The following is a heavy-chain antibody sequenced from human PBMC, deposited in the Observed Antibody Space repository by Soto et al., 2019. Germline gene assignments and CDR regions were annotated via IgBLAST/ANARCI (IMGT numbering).Heavy chain of an antibody. D-gene: IGHD4-4*01. CDR2: ISSSGNTL. Sequence: GGSLRLSCAASGFTFSRFEMHWVRQAPGKGLEWVSYISSSGNTLYYADSVKGRFTISRDNAKNSLYLQMNSLRAEDTAVYSCARVADYSNFFDSWGQGTLVTVSS. V-gene: IGHV3-48*03. J-gene: IGHJ4*02. CDR3: ARVADYSNFFDS. CDR1: GFTFSRFE.